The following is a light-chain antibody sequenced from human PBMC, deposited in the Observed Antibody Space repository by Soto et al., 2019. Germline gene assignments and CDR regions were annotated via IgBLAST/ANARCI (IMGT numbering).Light chain of an antibody. V-gene: IGKV3-20*01. CDR2: GSS. Sequence: EIVLTQSPGTLSLSPGERATLSCRASQSVSGNYLAWYQQKPGQSPRLLIYGSSDRATGIQDRFSGRGSGRDFTLTITRVEPEDFAVYYCQQYGSSPPYTFGQGTKLEIK. CDR3: QQYGSSPPYT. J-gene: IGKJ2*01. CDR1: QSVSGNY.